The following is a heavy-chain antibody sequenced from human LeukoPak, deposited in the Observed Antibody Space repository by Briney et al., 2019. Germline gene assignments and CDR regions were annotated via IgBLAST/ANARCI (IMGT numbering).Heavy chain of an antibody. V-gene: IGHV4-39*07. D-gene: IGHD6-19*01. CDR2: IYYSGST. J-gene: IGHJ3*02. Sequence: SETLSLTCTVSGGSISSSSYYWGWIRQPPGKGLEWIGSIYYSGSTYYNPSLKSRVTISVDTSKNQFSLKLSSVTAADTAVYYCARELQWLVRPTDAFDIRGQGTMVTVSS. CDR1: GGSISSSSYY. CDR3: ARELQWLVRPTDAFDI.